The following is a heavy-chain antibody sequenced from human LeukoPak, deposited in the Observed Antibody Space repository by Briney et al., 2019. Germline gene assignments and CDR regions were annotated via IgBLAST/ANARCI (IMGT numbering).Heavy chain of an antibody. Sequence: ASVKVSCKVSGYTLTELSMHWVRQAPGKGLEWMGGFDPEDAETIYAQKFQGRVTMTEDTSTDTAYMELSSLRSEDTAVYYCATRLDIVVVPAAIPFDYWGQGTLVTVSS. J-gene: IGHJ4*02. CDR1: GYTLTELS. V-gene: IGHV1-24*01. CDR2: FDPEDAET. D-gene: IGHD2-2*01. CDR3: ATRLDIVVVPAAIPFDY.